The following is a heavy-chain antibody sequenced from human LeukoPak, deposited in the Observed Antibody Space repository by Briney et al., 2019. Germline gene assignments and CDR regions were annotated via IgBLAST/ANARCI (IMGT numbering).Heavy chain of an antibody. Sequence: GGSLRLSCAASGFTFSSYSMNWVRQAPGKGLEWVSPISSSSSYIYYADSVKGRFTISRDNAKNSLYLQMNSLRAEDTAVYYCARDSVRVGYGSGSLPFYWGQGTLVTVSS. CDR3: ARDSVRVGYGSGSLPFY. CDR1: GFTFSSYS. V-gene: IGHV3-21*01. CDR2: ISSSSSYI. J-gene: IGHJ4*02. D-gene: IGHD3-10*01.